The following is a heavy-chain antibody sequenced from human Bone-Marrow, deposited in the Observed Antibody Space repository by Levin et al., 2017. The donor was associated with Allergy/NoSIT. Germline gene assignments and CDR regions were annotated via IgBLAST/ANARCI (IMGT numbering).Heavy chain of an antibody. J-gene: IGHJ5*02. CDR3: TRVACSGGNCYAVYNWLDP. Sequence: VASVKVSCKASGYSFTSNGISWVRQAPGQGLEWMGWVTVHNGDTNYAHKFQGRVIMTADTSTNTAYMELRSLRSDDTAVYYCTRVACSGGNCYAVYNWLDPWGQGTLITVSS. CDR2: VTVHNGDT. CDR1: GYSFTSNG. D-gene: IGHD2-15*01. V-gene: IGHV1-18*01.